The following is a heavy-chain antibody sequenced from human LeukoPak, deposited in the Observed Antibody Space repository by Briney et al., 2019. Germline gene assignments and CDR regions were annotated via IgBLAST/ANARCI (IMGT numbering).Heavy chain of an antibody. CDR3: ASGAYCSTTGCSGLDAFDI. CDR1: GGSIRRYY. CDR2: LYTSGPT. J-gene: IGHJ3*02. Sequence: SETLYLTCTVSGGSIRRYYGSCMREPAGKGREYIGRLYTSGPTNSHPSLKSRLTMSVHPSNNPSSLKLRSVTAADTAVYYCASGAYCSTTGCSGLDAFDIWGQGTMLTVSS. D-gene: IGHD2-2*01. V-gene: IGHV4-4*07.